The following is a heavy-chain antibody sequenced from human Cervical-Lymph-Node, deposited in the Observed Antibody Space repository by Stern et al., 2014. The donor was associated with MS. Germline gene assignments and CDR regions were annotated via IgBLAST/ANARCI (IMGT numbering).Heavy chain of an antibody. Sequence: QLVQSGGGAVQPGKSLRLSCAASGFTFRNYAMHWVRPAPGTGLAWVAAISHDGNEKYYADSLRGRFTISRDNSRNTLYLQMNSLGADDTAVYYCAREGEKASTTAFDSWGQGTLVTVS. CDR2: ISHDGNEK. CDR1: GFTFRNYA. CDR3: AREGEKASTTAFDS. D-gene: IGHD3-16*01. J-gene: IGHJ4*02. V-gene: IGHV3-30*04.